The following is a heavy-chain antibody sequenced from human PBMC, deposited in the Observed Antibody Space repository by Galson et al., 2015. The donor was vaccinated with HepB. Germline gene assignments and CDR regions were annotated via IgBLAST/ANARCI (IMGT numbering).Heavy chain of an antibody. D-gene: IGHD4-23*01. CDR2: ISPYNGNI. V-gene: IGHV1-18*04. CDR3: ARDSPRWAGQMYWHLDL. Sequence: SVKVSCKASGYTFIDYGISWVRQAPGQGLEWMGWISPYNGNIIDAQNLQDRVTMTTDTSTSIAYMELRSLTPDDTSVYYCARDSPRWAGQMYWHLDLWGRGTLVTVSS. CDR1: GYTFIDYG. J-gene: IGHJ2*01.